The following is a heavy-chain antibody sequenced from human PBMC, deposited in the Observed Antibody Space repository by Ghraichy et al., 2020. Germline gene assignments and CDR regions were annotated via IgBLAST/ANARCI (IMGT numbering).Heavy chain of an antibody. CDR2: INDSGSI. J-gene: IGHJ5*02. CDR3: ARVVFSNNWTPVHWFDP. Sequence: SETLSLTCAVYGGSFSDYDWTWLRQPPGKGLEWIGEINDSGSIDYNASLKSRVSISLDTSKNQFSLKMSSVTAADTAVYFCARVVFSNNWTPVHWFDPWGQGTLGIVSS. CDR1: GGSFSDYD. D-gene: IGHD1-1*01. V-gene: IGHV4-34*01.